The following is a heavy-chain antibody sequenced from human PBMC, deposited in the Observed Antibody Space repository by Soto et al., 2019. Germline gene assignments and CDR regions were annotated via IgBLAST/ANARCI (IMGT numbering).Heavy chain of an antibody. V-gene: IGHV4-34*01. CDR3: ARRDFWSGYNWFDP. J-gene: IGHJ5*02. Sequence: SETLSLTRAVYGGSFSGYYWSWIRQPPGKGLEWIGEINHSGSTNYNPSLKSRVTISVDTSKNQFSLKLSSVTAADTAVYYCARRDFWSGYNWFDPWGQGTLVTVSS. D-gene: IGHD3-3*01. CDR1: GGSFSGYY. CDR2: INHSGST.